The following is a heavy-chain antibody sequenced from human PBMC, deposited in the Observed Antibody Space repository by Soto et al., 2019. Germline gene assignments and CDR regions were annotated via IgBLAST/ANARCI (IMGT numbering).Heavy chain of an antibody. J-gene: IGHJ4*02. V-gene: IGHV3-53*02. CDR1: GFTVSSNY. Sequence: EVQLVETGGGLIQPGGSLRLSCAASGFTVSSNYMSWVRQAPGKGLEWVSVIYSGGSTYYADSVKGRFTISRDNYKNTLYLQMNSLRAEDTAVYYCARWGDDKKLSHWGQGTLVTVSS. CDR2: IYSGGST. CDR3: ARWGDDKKLSH. D-gene: IGHD3-16*01.